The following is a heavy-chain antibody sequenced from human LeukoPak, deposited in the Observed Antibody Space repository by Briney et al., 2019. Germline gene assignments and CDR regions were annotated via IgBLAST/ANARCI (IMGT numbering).Heavy chain of an antibody. J-gene: IGHJ4*02. CDR1: GFTFSSCW. Sequence: GGSLRLSCAASGFTFSSCWMSWVRQAPGKGLGWVANIKQDGSERYYVDSVKGRFTISRDNAKNSLYLQMSSLRAEDTAVYYCAREDGGYGGGFDYWGQGTLVTVSS. D-gene: IGHD5-12*01. V-gene: IGHV3-7*03. CDR2: IKQDGSER. CDR3: AREDGGYGGGFDY.